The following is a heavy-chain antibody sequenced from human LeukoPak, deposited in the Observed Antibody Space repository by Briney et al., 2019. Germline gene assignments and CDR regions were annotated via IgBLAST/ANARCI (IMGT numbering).Heavy chain of an antibody. CDR3: ARASRGYSYGTFDY. CDR1: GFTFSSYA. D-gene: IGHD5-18*01. Sequence: GGSLRLSCAASGFTFSSYAMSWVRQAPGKGLEWVSYISSSGSTIYYADSVKGRFTISRDNAKNSLYLQMNSLRAEDTAVYYCARASRGYSYGTFDYWGQGTLVTVSS. V-gene: IGHV3-48*04. CDR2: ISSSGSTI. J-gene: IGHJ4*02.